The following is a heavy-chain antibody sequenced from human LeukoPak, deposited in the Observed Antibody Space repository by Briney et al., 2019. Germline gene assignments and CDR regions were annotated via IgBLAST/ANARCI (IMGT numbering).Heavy chain of an antibody. CDR3: ARELAYYDSSGYYIDY. J-gene: IGHJ4*02. Sequence: SETLSLTCTVSGGSISSSGYYWGWIRQPPGKGLEWIGTIYYSGSTYYNPSLKSRVTISVDTSKNQFSLKMYYVTAADTAVYYCARELAYYDSSGYYIDYWGQGTLVTVSS. CDR1: GGSISSSGYY. CDR2: IYYSGST. V-gene: IGHV4-39*07. D-gene: IGHD3-22*01.